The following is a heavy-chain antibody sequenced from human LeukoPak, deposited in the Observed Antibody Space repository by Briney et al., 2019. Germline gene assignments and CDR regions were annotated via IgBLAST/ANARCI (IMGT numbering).Heavy chain of an antibody. CDR2: IYQSGST. J-gene: IGHJ3*02. V-gene: IGHV4-4*02. Sequence: SETLSLTCAVSGGSISSNNWWSWVRQPPGKGLEWIGEIYQSGSTNYNPSLKSRVIISLDTSKNQFSLKLSSVTAADTAVYYCARVGCSSTSCYVKNAFDIWGQGTMVTVSS. D-gene: IGHD2-2*01. CDR1: GGSISSNNW. CDR3: ARVGCSSTSCYVKNAFDI.